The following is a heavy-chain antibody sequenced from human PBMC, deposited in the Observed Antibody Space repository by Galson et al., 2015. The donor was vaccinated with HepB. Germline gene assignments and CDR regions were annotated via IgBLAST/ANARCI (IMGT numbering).Heavy chain of an antibody. CDR1: GYMFTIYG. V-gene: IGHV1-18*04. D-gene: IGHD2-15*01. CDR3: ARIGSLYGLDV. J-gene: IGHJ6*02. Sequence: SVKVSCKASGYMFTIYGMSWVRQAPGQGLEWMGWIRADNGNTNYAQNLQGRVNMTIDTSTTTAHMELRSLRYDDTAVYYCARIGSLYGLDVWGQGTTVTVSS. CDR2: IRADNGNT.